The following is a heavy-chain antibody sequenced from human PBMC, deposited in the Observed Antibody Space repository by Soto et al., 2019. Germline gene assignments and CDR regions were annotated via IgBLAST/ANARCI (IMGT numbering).Heavy chain of an antibody. D-gene: IGHD3-10*01. CDR3: ARGHYYGVDV. Sequence: KTGGSLRLSCAASGFSLRDHYLAWIRQAPGKGLEWVSYISGSDATIYYGDPVKGRFTISRDSSKNSVFLQMNSLRGEDTAVYFCARGHYYGVDVWGQGTSVTVSS. V-gene: IGHV3-11*01. CDR2: ISGSDATI. J-gene: IGHJ6*02. CDR1: GFSLRDHY.